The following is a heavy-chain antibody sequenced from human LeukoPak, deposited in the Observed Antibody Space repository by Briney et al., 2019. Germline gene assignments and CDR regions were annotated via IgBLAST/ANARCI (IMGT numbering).Heavy chain of an antibody. V-gene: IGHV3-64D*06. Sequence: PGGSLRLSCSASAFTFSSYAMHWVRQAPGKGLEYVSAISSNGDSTYYAGSVKGRFTISRDNSKNTLCLQMSSLRAEDTAVYYCVKTLYSCSGIYDFWGQGTLVTVSS. CDR2: ISSNGDST. J-gene: IGHJ4*02. CDR1: AFTFSSYA. D-gene: IGHD3-10*01. CDR3: VKTLYSCSGIYDF.